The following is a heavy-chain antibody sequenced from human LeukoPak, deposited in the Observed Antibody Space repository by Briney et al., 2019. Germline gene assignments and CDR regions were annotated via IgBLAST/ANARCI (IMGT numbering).Heavy chain of an antibody. V-gene: IGHV3-30*03. CDR2: ISYDGSNK. D-gene: IGHD2-15*01. CDR1: GFTFSSYG. CDR3: AREWVAGRLDY. J-gene: IGHJ4*02. Sequence: GRSLRLSCAASGFTFSSYGMHWVRQAPGKGLEWVAVISYDGSNKYYADSVKGRFTISRDNAKNSLYLQMNSLRAEDTAVYYCAREWVAGRLDYWGQGTLVTVSS.